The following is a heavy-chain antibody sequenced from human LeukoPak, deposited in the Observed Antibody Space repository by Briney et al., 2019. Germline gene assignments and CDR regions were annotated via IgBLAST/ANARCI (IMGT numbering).Heavy chain of an antibody. CDR2: IRSKRNNYAT. Sequence: PGGSLRLSCAAYGFTFSSFAMSWVRRASGKGLEWVGRIRSKRNNYATAYAASVKGRFTISRDDSKNTAYLEMNSLKTEDTAVYYCTRRFGVNSWWFDPWGQGTLVTVSS. D-gene: IGHD4-23*01. J-gene: IGHJ5*02. CDR1: GFTFSSFA. V-gene: IGHV3-73*01. CDR3: TRRFGVNSWWFDP.